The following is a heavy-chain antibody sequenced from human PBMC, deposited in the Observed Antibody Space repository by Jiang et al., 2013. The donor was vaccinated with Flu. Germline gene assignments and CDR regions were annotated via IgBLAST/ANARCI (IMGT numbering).Heavy chain of an antibody. D-gene: IGHD6-13*01. Sequence: IIYPGDSDTRYSPSFQGQVTISADKSISTAYLQWSSLKASDTAMYYCARLRVAAAANGWFDPWGQGTLVTVSS. CDR2: IYPGDSDT. V-gene: IGHV5-51*01. J-gene: IGHJ5*02. CDR3: ARLRVAAAANGWFDP.